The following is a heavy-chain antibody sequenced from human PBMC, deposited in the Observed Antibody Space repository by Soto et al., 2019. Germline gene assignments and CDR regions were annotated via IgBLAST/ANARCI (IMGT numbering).Heavy chain of an antibody. CDR2: INSGNGKK. Sequence: SVKFSCKASGYTFTSYAMHWVRQAPGQMLEWIVCINSGNGKKKYSQKFQGRVTITRETSESTAYMELSRLRYEDTDVYYCARDLPAAGYYGMDVWGQGTTVNVSS. D-gene: IGHD2-2*01. CDR3: ARDLPAAGYYGMDV. J-gene: IGHJ6*02. V-gene: IGHV1-3*01. CDR1: GYTFTSYA.